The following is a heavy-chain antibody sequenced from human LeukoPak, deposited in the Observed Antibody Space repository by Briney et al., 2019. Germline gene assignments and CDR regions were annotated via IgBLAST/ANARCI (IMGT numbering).Heavy chain of an antibody. J-gene: IGHJ4*02. CDR3: ARNYASGSSLGY. V-gene: IGHV4-4*07. CDR2: IHSSGDT. Sequence: SETLSLTCTVSGGSISSYYWSWIRQPAGKGLEWIGRIHSSGDTNYNPSLNSRVSMSVDTSKNQFSLKLSSVTAADTAVYYCARNYASGSSLGYWGQGTLVTVSS. CDR1: GGSISSYY. D-gene: IGHD3-10*01.